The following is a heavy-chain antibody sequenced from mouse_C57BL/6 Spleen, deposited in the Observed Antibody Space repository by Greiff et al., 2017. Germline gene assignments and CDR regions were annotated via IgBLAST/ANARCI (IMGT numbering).Heavy chain of an antibody. Sequence: QVQLQQPGAELVRPGSSVNLSCKASGYTFTSYWMHWVKQRPIQGLEWIGNIDPSDSETHYNQKFKDKATLTVDKSSSTAYMQLSSLTSEDSAVYYRARSDRLVASYYFDYWGQGTTLTVSS. D-gene: IGHD1-1*02. V-gene: IGHV1-52*01. J-gene: IGHJ2*01. CDR2: IDPSDSET. CDR1: GYTFTSYW. CDR3: ARSDRLVASYYFDY.